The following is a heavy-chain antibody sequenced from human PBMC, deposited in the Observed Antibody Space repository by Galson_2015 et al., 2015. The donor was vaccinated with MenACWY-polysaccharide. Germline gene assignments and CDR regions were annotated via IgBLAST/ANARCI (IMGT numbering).Heavy chain of an antibody. V-gene: IGHV1-2*02. Sequence: SVKVSCKASGYTFSGYHIHWVRQAPGQGLEWMGWLHPNSGGTTFAQKFQGRVTMTRDTSVSTVYMELTSLRSDDPAVSHCGIGGYGTGSGGYWGQGTLVTVSS. J-gene: IGHJ4*02. CDR2: LHPNSGGT. D-gene: IGHD3-10*01. CDR3: GIGGYGTGSGGY. CDR1: GYTFSGYH.